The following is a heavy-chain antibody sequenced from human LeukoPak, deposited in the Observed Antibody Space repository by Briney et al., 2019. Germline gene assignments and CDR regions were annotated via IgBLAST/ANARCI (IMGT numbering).Heavy chain of an antibody. CDR2: IYYSGST. Sequence: SETLSLTCAVYGGSFSGYYWSWIRQPPGKGLEWIGYIYYSGSTNYNPSLKSRVTISVDTSKHQFSLKLSSVTAADTAVYYCARSGVYCGGDCYSGFDPWGQGTLVTVSS. J-gene: IGHJ5*02. D-gene: IGHD2-21*02. V-gene: IGHV4-59*01. CDR3: ARSGVYCGGDCYSGFDP. CDR1: GGSFSGYY.